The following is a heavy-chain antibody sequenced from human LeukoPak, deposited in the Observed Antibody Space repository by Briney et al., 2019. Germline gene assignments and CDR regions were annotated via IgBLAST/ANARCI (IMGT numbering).Heavy chain of an antibody. CDR1: GFTFSSYA. D-gene: IGHD2-21*02. J-gene: IGHJ4*02. Sequence: PGGSLRLSCAASGFTFSSYAMHWVRQAPGKGLEWVAVISYDGSNKYYADSVKGRFTISRDNSKNTLYLQMNSLRAEDTAVYYCARAPVVVTPPPDYWGQGTLVTVSP. V-gene: IGHV3-30*04. CDR2: ISYDGSNK. CDR3: ARAPVVVTPPPDY.